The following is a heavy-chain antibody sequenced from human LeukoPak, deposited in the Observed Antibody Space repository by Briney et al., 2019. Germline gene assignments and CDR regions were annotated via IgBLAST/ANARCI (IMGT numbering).Heavy chain of an antibody. J-gene: IGHJ4*02. CDR3: ARTYYYGSGSYYPLRN. CDR1: GYTFTSYG. CDR2: ISAYNGNT. Sequence: GASVKVSCKASGYTFTSYGISWVRQAPGQGLEWMGWISAYNGNTNYAQKLQGRVTMTTDTSTSTAYMELRSLRSDDTAVYYCARTYYYGSGSYYPLRNWGQGTLVTVSS. D-gene: IGHD3-10*01. V-gene: IGHV1-18*01.